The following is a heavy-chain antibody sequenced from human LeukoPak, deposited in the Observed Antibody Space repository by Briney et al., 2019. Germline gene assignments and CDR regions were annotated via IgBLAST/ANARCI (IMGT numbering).Heavy chain of an antibody. J-gene: IGHJ4*02. CDR3: AKDPVVFHGGSGWHHFDY. CDR1: IVTPIEYT. D-gene: IGHD6-19*01. V-gene: IGHV3-23*01. CDR2: ISGRVVGA. Sequence: LSPASSIVTPIEYTLRSVPPTPARGVEGVSTISGRVVGAHSEDTVYADSVKGRFTIPRDDSKNTLHIQKNSLRVEDTAIYYCAKDPVVFHGGSGWHHFDYWGLGTLVTVSS.